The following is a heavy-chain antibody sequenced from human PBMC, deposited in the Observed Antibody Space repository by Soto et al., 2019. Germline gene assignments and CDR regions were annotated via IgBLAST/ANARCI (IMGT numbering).Heavy chain of an antibody. D-gene: IGHD6-13*01. Sequence: GASVRVSCKACGWTFSSYAISWVRQAPGQGLEWMGGIIPIFGTANYAQKFQGRVTITADESTSTAYMKLSSLRSEDTAVYYCARDLRYSSSWYGDYYFDYWGQGTLVTVSS. CDR3: ARDLRYSSSWYGDYYFDY. CDR2: IIPIFGTA. J-gene: IGHJ4*02. CDR1: GWTFSSYA. V-gene: IGHV1-69*13.